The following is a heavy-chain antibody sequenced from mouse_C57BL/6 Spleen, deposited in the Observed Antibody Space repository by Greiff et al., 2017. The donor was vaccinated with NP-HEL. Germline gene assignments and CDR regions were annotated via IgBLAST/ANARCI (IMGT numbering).Heavy chain of an antibody. Sequence: EVQGVESGGGLVQPGGSLKLSCAASGFTFSDYGMAWVRQAPRKGPEWVAFISNLAYSIYYADTVTGRFTISGENAKNTLYLEMSSLRSEDTAMYYCARRGDGPLDYWGQGTSVTVSS. CDR1: GFTFSDYG. J-gene: IGHJ4*01. CDR2: ISNLAYSI. D-gene: IGHD1-2*01. CDR3: ARRGDGPLDY. V-gene: IGHV5-15*01.